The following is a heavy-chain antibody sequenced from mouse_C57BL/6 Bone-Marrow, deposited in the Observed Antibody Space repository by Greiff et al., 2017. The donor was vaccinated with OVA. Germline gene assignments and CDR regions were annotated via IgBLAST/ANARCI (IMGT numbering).Heavy chain of an antibody. J-gene: IGHJ4*01. CDR1: GYTFTSYW. CDR2: IDPNSGGT. CDR3: ARTHYDCARFYAMDY. D-gene: IGHD2-4*01. Sequence: VQLQQSGAELVKPGASVKLSCKASGYTFTSYWMHWVKQRPGRGLEWIGRIDPNSGGTKYNEKFKSKATLTVDKPSSTAYMQLSSLTTEDSAVYYGARTHYDCARFYAMDYWGQGTSVTVSS. V-gene: IGHV1-72*01.